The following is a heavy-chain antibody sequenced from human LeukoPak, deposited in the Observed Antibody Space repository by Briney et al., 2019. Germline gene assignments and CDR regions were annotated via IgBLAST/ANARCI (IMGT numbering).Heavy chain of an antibody. D-gene: IGHD3-22*01. V-gene: IGHV4-39*01. CDR1: GGSISSSSYY. Sequence: PSETLSLTCTVSGGSISSSSYYWGWIRQPPGKGLEWIGSIYYSGSTYYNPSLKSRVTISVDTSKNQLSPKLSSVTAADTAMYYCASGGSPYYYDSSGYYPRPFDPWGQGTLVTVSS. CDR3: ASGGSPYYYDSSGYYPRPFDP. CDR2: IYYSGST. J-gene: IGHJ5*02.